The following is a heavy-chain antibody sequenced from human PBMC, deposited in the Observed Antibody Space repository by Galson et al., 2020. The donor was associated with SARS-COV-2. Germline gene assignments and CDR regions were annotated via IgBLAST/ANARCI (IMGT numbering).Heavy chain of an antibody. Sequence: ASVKVSCKASGYTFSSYAFSWVRQAPGQGLEWMGRISAYDGNTYYARNLQGRVSMTTDTSTRTAYMELRSLRSDDTAVYYCARDIYYGSGVFDFWGQGTLVTVSS. D-gene: IGHD3-10*01. J-gene: IGHJ4*02. CDR3: ARDIYYGSGVFDF. CDR1: GYTFSSYA. CDR2: ISAYDGNT. V-gene: IGHV1-18*01.